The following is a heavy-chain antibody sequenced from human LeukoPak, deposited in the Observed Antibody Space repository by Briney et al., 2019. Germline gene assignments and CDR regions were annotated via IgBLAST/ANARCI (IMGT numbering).Heavy chain of an antibody. CDR2: IYYSGST. D-gene: IGHD3-22*01. Sequence: SETLSLTCTVSGGSISSSSYYWGWIRQPPGKGLDWIGSIYYSGSTYYNPSLKSRFTISVDTSKDQFSLKLSSVTAADTAVYYCVNYYDSSDYQQPNHFDYWGQGTLVTVSS. CDR3: VNYYDSSDYQQPNHFDY. J-gene: IGHJ4*02. V-gene: IGHV4-39*01. CDR1: GGSISSSSYY.